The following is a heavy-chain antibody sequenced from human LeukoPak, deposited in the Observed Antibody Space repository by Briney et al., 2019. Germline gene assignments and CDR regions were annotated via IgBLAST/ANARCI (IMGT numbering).Heavy chain of an antibody. V-gene: IGHV1-46*01. D-gene: IGHD4-23*01. J-gene: IGHJ2*01. CDR2: INPSGGST. CDR3: ARVVKGANWYFDL. Sequence: GASVKVSCKASGYTFTSYYMHWVRQAPGQGLEWMGIINPSGGSTSYAQKFQGRVTMTRDTSTGTVYMELSSLRSEDTAVYYCARVVKGANWYFDLWGRGTLVTVSS. CDR1: GYTFTSYY.